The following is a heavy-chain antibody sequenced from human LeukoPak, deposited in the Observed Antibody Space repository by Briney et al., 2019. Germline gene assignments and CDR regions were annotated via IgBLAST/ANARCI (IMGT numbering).Heavy chain of an antibody. Sequence: GGSLRLSCAASGFTFSTYWMHWVRQVPGKGLVWVSRINSDGSNTRYADSVKGRFTISRDNAKNTPYLQMNSLRAEDTAIYYCVRDSGDIDYWGQGTLVTVSS. CDR2: INSDGSNT. V-gene: IGHV3-74*01. J-gene: IGHJ4*02. CDR1: GFTFSTYW. D-gene: IGHD7-27*01. CDR3: VRDSGDIDY.